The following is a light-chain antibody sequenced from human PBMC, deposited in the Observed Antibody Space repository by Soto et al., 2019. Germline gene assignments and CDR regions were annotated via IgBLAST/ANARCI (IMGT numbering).Light chain of an antibody. CDR3: HQYGSSPLT. V-gene: IGKV3-20*01. CDR2: GAS. Sequence: EIVLTQSPGTLSLSPGERATLSCRASESVTSSYLAWYQQKPGQAPRLLIYGASSRATGIPVRFSGSGSGTDLTLTISRLEPEDFAVYYCHQYGSSPLTFGGGTKVEIK. J-gene: IGKJ4*02. CDR1: ESVTSSY.